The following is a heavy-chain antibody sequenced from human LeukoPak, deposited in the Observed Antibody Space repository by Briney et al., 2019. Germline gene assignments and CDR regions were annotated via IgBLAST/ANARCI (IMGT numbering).Heavy chain of an antibody. V-gene: IGHV1-69*05. J-gene: IGHJ6*03. CDR1: GGTLSSYA. Sequence: SVKVSCKASGGTLSSYAISWVRQAPGQGLEWMGGIIRIFGTANYAQKFQGRVTITTDESTSTAYMELSSLRSEDTAVYYCATAVDTAMVTAYYYYMDVWGKGTTVTVSS. D-gene: IGHD5-18*01. CDR3: ATAVDTAMVTAYYYYMDV. CDR2: IIRIFGTA.